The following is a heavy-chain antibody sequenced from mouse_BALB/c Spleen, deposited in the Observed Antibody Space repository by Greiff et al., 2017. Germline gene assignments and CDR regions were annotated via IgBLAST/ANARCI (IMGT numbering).Heavy chain of an antibody. J-gene: IGHJ4*01. CDR2: IWAGGST. CDR3: ARTGIYGGHLYYAMDY. D-gene: IGHD1-1*01. V-gene: IGHV2-9*02. Sequence: QVQLKESGPGLVAPSQSLSITCTVSGFSLTSYGVHWVRQPPGKGLEWLGVIWAGGSTNYNSALMSRLSISKDNSKSQVFLKMNSLQTDDTAMYYCARTGIYGGHLYYAMDYWGQGTSVTVSS. CDR1: GFSLTSYG.